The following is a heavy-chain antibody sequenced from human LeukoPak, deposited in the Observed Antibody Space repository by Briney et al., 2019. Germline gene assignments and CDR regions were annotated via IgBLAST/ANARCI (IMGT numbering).Heavy chain of an antibody. V-gene: IGHV4-39*07. CDR1: GGSISSSSYY. CDR2: IYYSGST. Sequence: SETLSLTCTVSGGSISSSSYYWGWIRQPPGKGLEWIGSIYYSGSTYYNPSLKSRVTISVDTSKNQFSLKLSSVTAADTAVYYCARLFQYSNLPGYWGQGTLVTVSS. D-gene: IGHD4-11*01. J-gene: IGHJ4*02. CDR3: ARLFQYSNLPGY.